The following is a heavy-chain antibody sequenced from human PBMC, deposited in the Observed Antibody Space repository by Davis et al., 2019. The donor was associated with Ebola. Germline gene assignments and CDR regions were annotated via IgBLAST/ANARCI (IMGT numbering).Heavy chain of an antibody. V-gene: IGHV3-30-3*01. D-gene: IGHD1-1*01. J-gene: IGHJ4*02. CDR2: ISYDGSNK. Sequence: GESLKISCAASGFTFSSYAMHWVRQAPGKGLEWVAVISYDGSNKYYADSVKGRFTISRDNSKNTLYLQMNSLRAEDTAVYYCARGWKYYFDYWGQGTLVTVSS. CDR1: GFTFSSYA. CDR3: ARGWKYYFDY.